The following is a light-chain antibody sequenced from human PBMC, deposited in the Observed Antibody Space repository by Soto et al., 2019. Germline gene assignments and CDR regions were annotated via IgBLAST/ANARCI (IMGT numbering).Light chain of an antibody. CDR1: SSDVGGYNY. Sequence: QSALTQPASVSGSPGQSITISCTGTSSDVGGYNYVSWYQQHPGKAPKLMIYDVSNWPSGVSNRFSGSKSGNTASLTISGRQAEDEADYYCSSYTSSSTVVFGGGTQLTVL. CDR2: DVS. CDR3: SSYTSSSTVV. J-gene: IGLJ2*01. V-gene: IGLV2-14*01.